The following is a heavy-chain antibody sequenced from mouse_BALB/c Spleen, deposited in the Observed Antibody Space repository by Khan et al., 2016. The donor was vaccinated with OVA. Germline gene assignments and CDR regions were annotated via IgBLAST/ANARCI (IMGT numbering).Heavy chain of an antibody. CDR2: INPRSGYT. CDR1: GYSFTSHT. D-gene: IGHD2-14*01. CDR3: ARRTTGYALDY. Sequence: VQLQESGAELARPGASVKMSCKASGYSFTSHTMHWVKQRPGQGLEWIGYINPRSGYTNYNQKFTDQATLTADKSSSTAYMQLSSLTSEDSAVYYCARRTTGYALDYWGQGTSVAVSS. J-gene: IGHJ4*01. V-gene: IGHV1-4*01.